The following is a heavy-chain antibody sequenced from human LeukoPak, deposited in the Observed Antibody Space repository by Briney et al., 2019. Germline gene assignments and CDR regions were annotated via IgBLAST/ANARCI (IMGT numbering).Heavy chain of an antibody. CDR2: INPSGRST. CDR3: ARRSLRYSFDY. Sequence: SVTVSCKASGYTFTNYYMHWVRQAPAQGVEWMGIINPSGRSTSYAQKFQGRLTMTRDTSTSTVYMELSSLRSQDTAVYYCARRSLRYSFDYWGQGTLVTVSS. CDR1: GYTFTNYY. D-gene: IGHD3-9*01. V-gene: IGHV1-46*01. J-gene: IGHJ4*02.